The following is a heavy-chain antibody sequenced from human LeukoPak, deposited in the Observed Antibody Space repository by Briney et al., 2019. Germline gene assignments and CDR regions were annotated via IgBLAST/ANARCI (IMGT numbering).Heavy chain of an antibody. CDR1: GFTFSAYG. D-gene: IGHD3-3*01. CDR3: AKGEVYDFWSGYSVPLDY. CDR2: ISGSGGST. V-gene: IGHV3-23*01. Sequence: GGSLRLSCAASGFTFSAYGMHWVRQAPGKGLEWVSAISGSGGSTYYADSVKGRFTISRDNSKNTLYLQMNSLRAEDTAVYYCAKGEVYDFWSGYSVPLDYWGQGTLVTVSS. J-gene: IGHJ4*02.